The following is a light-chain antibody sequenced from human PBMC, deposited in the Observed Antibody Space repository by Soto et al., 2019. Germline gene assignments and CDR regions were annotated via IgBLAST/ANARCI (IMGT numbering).Light chain of an antibody. CDR3: GLFVGSGIRWV. CDR1: SGSVSTRNY. V-gene: IGLV8-61*01. J-gene: IGLJ3*02. CDR2: NTN. Sequence: QTVVTQEPSFSVSPGRTVTLTCGLSSGSVSTRNYPSWYQQIPGQAPRTLIYNTNTRSSGVPDRFSGSILGNKAALTITGAREKDDFDYYWGLFVGSGIRWVCGGGTNPTVL.